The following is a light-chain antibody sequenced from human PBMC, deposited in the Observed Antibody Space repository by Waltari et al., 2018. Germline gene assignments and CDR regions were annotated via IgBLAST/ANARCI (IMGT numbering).Light chain of an antibody. J-gene: IGLJ1*01. CDR2: DDG. Sequence: SYVLTQPPSVSVAPGQTARITCDGNKIGSKNVHWDQQKPGQAPVLVVYDDGDRPSGIPERCAGSNSGNTATLTISRVDAGDEADYYCQVWDSGSDHYVFGTVTKVTVL. CDR1: KIGSKN. V-gene: IGLV3-21*02. CDR3: QVWDSGSDHYV.